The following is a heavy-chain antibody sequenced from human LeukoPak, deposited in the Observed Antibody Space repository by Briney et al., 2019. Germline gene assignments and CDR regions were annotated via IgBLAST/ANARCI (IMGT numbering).Heavy chain of an antibody. CDR1: GFTFSDYS. CDR3: VRDLMGSGSTTAYLHH. Sequence: GGSLRLSCAASGFTFSDYSMNWVRQAPGKGLEWVSSISRSSRHVYYAGSVKGRFAISRDNAKNSLYLQMNSLRAEDMAVYFCVRDLMGSGSTTAYLHHWGQGTLVTVSS. J-gene: IGHJ1*01. V-gene: IGHV3-21*01. D-gene: IGHD1-1*01. CDR2: ISRSSRHV.